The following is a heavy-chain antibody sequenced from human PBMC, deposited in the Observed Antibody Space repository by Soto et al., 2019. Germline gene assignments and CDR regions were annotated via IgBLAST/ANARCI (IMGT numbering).Heavy chain of an antibody. Sequence: QLQLQESGPGLVKPSETLSLTCTVSGGSISSSSYYWGWIRQPPGKGLEWIGSIYYSGNTYYNPSLRSRVTISVDTSKNQFSLKLSSVTAADTAVYYCACPFRVLGYSYGYHFDPWGQGTLVTVSS. D-gene: IGHD5-18*01. CDR1: GGSISSSSYY. J-gene: IGHJ5*02. CDR3: ACPFRVLGYSYGYHFDP. V-gene: IGHV4-39*01. CDR2: IYYSGNT.